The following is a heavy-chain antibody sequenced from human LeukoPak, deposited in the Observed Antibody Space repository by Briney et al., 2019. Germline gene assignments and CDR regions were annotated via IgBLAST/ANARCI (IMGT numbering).Heavy chain of an antibody. CDR2: TYYRSKRYN. Sequence: SQTLSLTCAISGDSVSSNSAAWNWIRQSPSRGLEWLGRTYYRSKRYNDYAVSVKSRITINPDTSKNQFSLQLNSVTPEDTAVYYCARADLETATVNRYYYGMDVWGQGTTVTVSS. J-gene: IGHJ6*02. D-gene: IGHD5-24*01. V-gene: IGHV6-1*01. CDR1: GDSVSSNSAA. CDR3: ARADLETATVNRYYYGMDV.